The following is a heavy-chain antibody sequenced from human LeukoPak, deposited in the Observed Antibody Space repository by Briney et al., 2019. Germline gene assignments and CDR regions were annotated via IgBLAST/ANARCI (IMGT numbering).Heavy chain of an antibody. V-gene: IGHV3-53*01. CDR1: GFTISNNY. CDR3: AKDYRIGYSDHFDY. D-gene: IGHD2-21*01. J-gene: IGHJ4*02. Sequence: PGGSLRLSCVASGFTISNNYMSWVRQAPEKGLEWVSGIYESGQTTHYADSVKGRFSISRDNSKNTLYLQMDSLRGEDTAIYYCAKDYRIGYSDHFDYWGQGALVTVSS. CDR2: IYESGQTT.